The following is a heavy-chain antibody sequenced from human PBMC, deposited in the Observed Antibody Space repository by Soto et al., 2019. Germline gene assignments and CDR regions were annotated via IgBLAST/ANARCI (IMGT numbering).Heavy chain of an antibody. J-gene: IGHJ6*03. Sequence: GGSLRLSCAASGFTFSSYSMNWVRQAPGKGLEWVSSISSSSYIYYADSVKGRFTISRDNAKNSLYLQMNSLRAEDTAVYYCAREDSGYGPSGGYYYYMDVWGKGTTVTVSS. V-gene: IGHV3-21*01. CDR2: ISSSSYI. CDR1: GFTFSSYS. CDR3: AREDSGYGPSGGYYYYMDV. D-gene: IGHD5-12*01.